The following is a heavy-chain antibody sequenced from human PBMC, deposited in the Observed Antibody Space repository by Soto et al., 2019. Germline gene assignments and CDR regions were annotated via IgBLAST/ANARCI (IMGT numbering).Heavy chain of an antibody. Sequence: QVQLVQSGAEVKKPGASVKVSCKASGYTFTSYGISWVRQAPGQGLEWMGWISAYNGNTNYAQKLQGRVTMTTDTSTSTAYMELSSLRSEDTAVYYCAILAGKSSSWRHDAFDIWGQGTMVTVSS. CDR3: AILAGKSSSWRHDAFDI. J-gene: IGHJ3*02. CDR1: GYTFTSYG. CDR2: ISAYNGNT. V-gene: IGHV1-18*01. D-gene: IGHD6-13*01.